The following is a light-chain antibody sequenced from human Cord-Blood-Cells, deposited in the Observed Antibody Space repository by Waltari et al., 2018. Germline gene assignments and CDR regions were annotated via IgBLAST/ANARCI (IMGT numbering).Light chain of an antibody. V-gene: IGLV1-47*01. CDR3: AAWDDSLSGPV. J-gene: IGLJ3*02. CDR2: RNN. CDR1: SSNIGSNY. Sequence: QSVLTQPPSASGTPGQRVTISCSGSSSNIGSNYVYWYQQLPGTAPKLLIYRNNQRPYGVPDRFSGSTSGTSASLAISGLRSEDEADYYCAAWDDSLSGPVFGGGTKLTVL.